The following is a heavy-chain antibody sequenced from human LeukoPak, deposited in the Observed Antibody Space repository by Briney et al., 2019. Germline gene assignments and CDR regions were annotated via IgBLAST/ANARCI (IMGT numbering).Heavy chain of an antibody. J-gene: IGHJ6*02. V-gene: IGHV3-48*03. CDR2: ISSSGRTI. D-gene: IGHD1-20*01. CDR1: GFTFSSYE. CDR3: ARGSLTGEYGMDV. Sequence: PGGSLRLSCAASGFTFSSYEMNWVRQAPGKGLEWISYISSSGRTIYYADSVKGRFTISRDNAKNSLYLQMNSLRVDETAVYYCARGSLTGEYGMDVWGQGTTVTVSS.